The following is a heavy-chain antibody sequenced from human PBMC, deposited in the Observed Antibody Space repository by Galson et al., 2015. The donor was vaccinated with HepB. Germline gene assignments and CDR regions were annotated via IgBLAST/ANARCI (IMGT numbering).Heavy chain of an antibody. J-gene: IGHJ4*02. Sequence: SLRLSCAASGSSFDDYAMHWVRQAPGKGLEWVSGINWNSNSISYADSVKGRFTISRDNAKNSLYLQMNSLKPEDTALYYCAKDVGQYDFWSGYYTWGQGTLVTVSS. V-gene: IGHV3-9*01. CDR2: INWNSNSI. CDR3: AKDVGQYDFWSGYYT. CDR1: GSSFDDYA. D-gene: IGHD3-3*01.